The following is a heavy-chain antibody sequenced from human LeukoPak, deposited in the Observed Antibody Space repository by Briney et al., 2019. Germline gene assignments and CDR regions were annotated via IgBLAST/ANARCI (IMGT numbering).Heavy chain of an antibody. CDR3: AREYSSSYYYYYYYMDV. D-gene: IGHD6-6*01. Sequence: PGGSLRLSCAASGFTFSSYAMHWVRQAPGKGLEWVAVISYDGSNKYYADSVKGRFTISRDNSKNTLYLQMNSLRAEDTAVYYCAREYSSSYYYYYYYMDVWGKGTTVTVSS. CDR1: GFTFSSYA. CDR2: ISYDGSNK. J-gene: IGHJ6*03. V-gene: IGHV3-30*04.